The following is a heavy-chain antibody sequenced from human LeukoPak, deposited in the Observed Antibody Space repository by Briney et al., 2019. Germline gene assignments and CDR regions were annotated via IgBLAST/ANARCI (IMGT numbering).Heavy chain of an antibody. J-gene: IGHJ4*02. D-gene: IGHD1-26*01. CDR3: ARRVGDKDYFDY. Sequence: SETLSLTCTVSGSSISSGDYYWSWIRQPPGKGLEWIGYIYYSGSTNYNPSLKSRVTISIDTSKNQFSLKVSSVTAADTAVYYCARRVGDKDYFDYWGQGTLVTVSS. CDR1: GSSISSGDYY. CDR2: IYYSGST. V-gene: IGHV4-61*08.